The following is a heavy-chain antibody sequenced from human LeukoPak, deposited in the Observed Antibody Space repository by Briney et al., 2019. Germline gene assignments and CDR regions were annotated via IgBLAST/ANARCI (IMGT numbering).Heavy chain of an antibody. V-gene: IGHV3-64*01. CDR1: GFTFSSYA. J-gene: IGHJ4*02. CDR2: ISSNGGST. CDR3: ARAEGGGYYDYVFDY. Sequence: GGSLRLSCAASGFTFSSYAMHWVRQAPGKGLEYVSAISSNGGSTYYTNSVKGRFTISRDNSKNTLYLQMGSLRAEDMAVYYCARAEGGGYYDYVFDYWGQGTLVTVSS. D-gene: IGHD3-16*01.